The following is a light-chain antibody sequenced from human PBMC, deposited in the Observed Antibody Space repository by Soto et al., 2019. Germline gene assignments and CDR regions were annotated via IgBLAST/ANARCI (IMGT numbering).Light chain of an antibody. J-gene: IGLJ2*01. CDR3: CSYAGSSTLV. Sequence: QSVLTQPASVSGSPGQSITISCTGTSSDVGSYNLVSCYQQHPGKAPKLMIYEGSKRPSGVSNRFSGSKSGNTASLTISGLQAEDEADYYCCSYAGSSTLVFGGGTKVTVL. CDR2: EGS. CDR1: SSDVGSYNL. V-gene: IGLV2-23*01.